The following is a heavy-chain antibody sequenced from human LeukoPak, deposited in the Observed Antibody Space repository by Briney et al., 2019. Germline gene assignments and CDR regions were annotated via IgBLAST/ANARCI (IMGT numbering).Heavy chain of an antibody. Sequence: SETLSLTCTVSGGSISSSYWSWIRQPPGKGLEWIGYIYYSGSTNYNPSLKSRVTISVDTSKNQFSLKLSSVTAADTAVYYCARGHRYCSSTSCLLGRDYWGQGTLVTVSS. J-gene: IGHJ4*02. CDR2: IYYSGST. CDR1: GGSISSSY. D-gene: IGHD2-2*01. V-gene: IGHV4-59*12. CDR3: ARGHRYCSSTSCLLGRDY.